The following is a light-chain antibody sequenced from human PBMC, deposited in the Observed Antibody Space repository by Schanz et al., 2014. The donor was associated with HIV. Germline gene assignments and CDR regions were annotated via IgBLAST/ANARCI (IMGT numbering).Light chain of an antibody. J-gene: IGKJ4*01. CDR2: ATS. CDR1: HSVSSN. Sequence: EIVMTQSPATLSLSPGERATLSCRASHSVSSNLAWYQQKPGQAPRLVIYATSTRAVGIPDRFSGTGSGTDFTLTISRLEPEDFAVYYCHFFGNSGGTFGGGTKVEIK. V-gene: IGKV3-20*01. CDR3: HFFGNSGGT.